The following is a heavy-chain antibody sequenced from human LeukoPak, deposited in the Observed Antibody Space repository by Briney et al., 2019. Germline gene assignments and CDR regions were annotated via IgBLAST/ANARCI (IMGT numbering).Heavy chain of an antibody. V-gene: IGHV3-15*01. CDR3: TTGYYYDRSFDY. CDR2: IKRKTDGGTT. D-gene: IGHD3-22*01. CDR1: GFTFSNAW. J-gene: IGHJ4*02. Sequence: GGSLRLSRSASGFTFSNAWMSWVRQAPGKGLEWVGRIKRKTDGGTTDYAAPVQGILTISRDDSNNALYLQMNSRKTEDTAVYYCTTGYYYDRSFDYWGQGTLVTVSS.